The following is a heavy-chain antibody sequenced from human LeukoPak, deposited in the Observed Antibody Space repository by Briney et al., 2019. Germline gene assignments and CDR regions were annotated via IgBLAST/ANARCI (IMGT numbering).Heavy chain of an antibody. CDR1: GDSISSYY. CDR2: IYYSGST. D-gene: IGHD4-17*01. J-gene: IGHJ5*02. V-gene: IGHV4-59*08. CDR3: ARRSYGDYWFDP. Sequence: SETLSLTCTVSGDSISSYYWSWIRQPPGKGLEWIGYIYYSGSTNYNPSLKSRVTISVDTSKNQFSLKLSSVTAADTAVYYCARRSYGDYWFDPWGQGTLVTVSS.